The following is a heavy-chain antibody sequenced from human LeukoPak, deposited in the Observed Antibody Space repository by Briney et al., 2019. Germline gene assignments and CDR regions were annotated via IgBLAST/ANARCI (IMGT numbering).Heavy chain of an antibody. Sequence: GGSLRLSCAASGFTFSSSWMTWVRQAPGKGLEWLANIKGDGSDKNYVDSVKGRFTISRDNSKNTLYLQMNSLRAEDTAVYYCAKDPLVGVGNAFDIWGQGTMVTVSS. V-gene: IGHV3-7*03. J-gene: IGHJ3*02. CDR3: AKDPLVGVGNAFDI. CDR2: IKGDGSDK. D-gene: IGHD1-26*01. CDR1: GFTFSSSW.